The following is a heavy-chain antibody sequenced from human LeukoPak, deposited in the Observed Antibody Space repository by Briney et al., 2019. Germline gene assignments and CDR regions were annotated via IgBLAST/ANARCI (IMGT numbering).Heavy chain of an antibody. CDR3: ARDRNYAMDV. Sequence: QPGGSLRLSCAASGFTFSTYWVHWVRQAPGKGLVWVSRINGDGSGTSYADSVKGRFTISRDNAKNTLYLEMNSLRAEDTAVYYCARDRNYAMDVWGQGTTVTVSS. CDR1: GFTFSTYW. V-gene: IGHV3-74*01. CDR2: INGDGSGT. D-gene: IGHD1-14*01. J-gene: IGHJ6*02.